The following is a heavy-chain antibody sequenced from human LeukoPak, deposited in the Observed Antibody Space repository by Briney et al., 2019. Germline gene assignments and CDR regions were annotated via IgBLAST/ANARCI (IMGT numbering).Heavy chain of an antibody. CDR2: IWYDGSNK. D-gene: IGHD2-21*02. V-gene: IGHV3-33*01. J-gene: IGHJ4*02. CDR3: ARGLCGGDCPCAY. CDR1: GFTFSSYG. Sequence: GGSLRLSCAASGFTFSSYGMHWVRQAPGKGLEWVAVIWYDGSNKYYADSVKGRFTISRDNSKNTLYLQMNSLRAEDTAVYYCARGLCGGDCPCAYWGQGTLVTVSS.